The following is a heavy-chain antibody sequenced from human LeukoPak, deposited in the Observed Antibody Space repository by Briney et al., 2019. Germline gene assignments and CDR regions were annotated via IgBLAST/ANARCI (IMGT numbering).Heavy chain of an antibody. V-gene: IGHV1-46*01. J-gene: IGHJ5*02. CDR2: INPSGGIT. Sequence: ASVKVSCKASGYTSTGYYMHWVRQAPGQGLEWMGMINPSGGITTFAQKFQGRLTMTRDTSTSTVYMELSSLRSEDTAVYYCARVFDSDHAYNWFDPWGQGTLVTVSP. CDR3: ARVFDSDHAYNWFDP. CDR1: GYTSTGYY. D-gene: IGHD1-14*01.